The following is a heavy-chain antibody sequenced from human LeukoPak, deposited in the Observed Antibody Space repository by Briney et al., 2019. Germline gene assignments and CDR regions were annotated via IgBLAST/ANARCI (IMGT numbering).Heavy chain of an antibody. CDR1: GFTFT. CDR2: INYSGGHK. V-gene: IGHV3-23*01. D-gene: IGHD4-11*01. Sequence: GGSLRLSCVASGFTFTMSWVRQARGKGLEWVSGINYSGGHKYYADSVKGRFTISGDSSKNTLSLQMNSLTTEDTAVYYCAKDDSMTLDHFDYWGQGALVTVSS. J-gene: IGHJ4*02. CDR3: AKDDSMTLDHFDY.